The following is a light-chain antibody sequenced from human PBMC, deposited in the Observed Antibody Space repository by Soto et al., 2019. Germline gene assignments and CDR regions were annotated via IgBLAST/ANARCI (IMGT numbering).Light chain of an antibody. CDR1: NIGSKS. CDR3: QVWDSSSDHVV. J-gene: IGLJ2*01. V-gene: IGLV3-21*04. CDR2: YDS. Sequence: SYELTQPPSVSVAPGKTARITCGGNNIGSKSVHWYQQKPGQAPVLVIYYDSDRPSGIPERFSSSNSGNTATLTISRVEAGDEADYYGQVWDSSSDHVVFGGGTKLTVL.